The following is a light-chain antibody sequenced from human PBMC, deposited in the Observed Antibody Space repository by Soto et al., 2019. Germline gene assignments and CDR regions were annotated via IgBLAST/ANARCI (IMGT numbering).Light chain of an antibody. CDR3: QQYRNWPIT. J-gene: IGKJ5*01. V-gene: IGKV3-15*01. Sequence: EIVMAQSPATLSVSPVESATLSCRASQSVSSNLAWHQQKPGQAPRLLMYDASTRATGISARFSGSGSGTEFTLTISSLQSADFAVYYCQQYRNWPITFGQGTRLEIK. CDR2: DAS. CDR1: QSVSSN.